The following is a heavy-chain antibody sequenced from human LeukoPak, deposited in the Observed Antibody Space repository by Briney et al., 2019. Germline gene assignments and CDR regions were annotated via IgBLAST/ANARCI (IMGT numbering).Heavy chain of an antibody. J-gene: IGHJ4*02. D-gene: IGHD3-22*01. CDR3: ARDPDTMIVVAQYERLRDDY. CDR1: GYTFTSYG. CDR2: ISAYNGNT. V-gene: IGHV1-18*01. Sequence: VASVKVSCKASGYTFTSYGISWVRQAPGQWLEWMGWISAYNGNTNYAQKFQGRVTMTRDMSTSTVYMELSSLRSEDTAVYYCARDPDTMIVVAQYERLRDDYWGQGTLVTVSS.